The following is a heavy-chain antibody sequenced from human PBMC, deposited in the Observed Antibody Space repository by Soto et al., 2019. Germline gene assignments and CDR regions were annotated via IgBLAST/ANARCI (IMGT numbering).Heavy chain of an antibody. Sequence: QVQLQQWGAGLLKPSETLSLTCAVYGGFVSSGSYYWSWIRQPPGKGLEWIGERSHSGGTHFNPSLKSRVTISVATSTNQFSLKMSAVTAADTALYYCARVERGTATTVVDAFDIWGPGTMVTVSS. V-gene: IGHV4-34*01. CDR3: ARVERGTATTVVDAFDI. CDR2: RSHSGGT. CDR1: GGFVSSGSYY. J-gene: IGHJ3*02. D-gene: IGHD1-1*01.